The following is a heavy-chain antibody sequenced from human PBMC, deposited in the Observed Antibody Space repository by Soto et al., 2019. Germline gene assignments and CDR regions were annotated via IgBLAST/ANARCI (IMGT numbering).Heavy chain of an antibody. CDR3: AKAPQQLPSYFDY. J-gene: IGHJ4*02. D-gene: IGHD6-13*01. CDR2: ISHDGSHE. CDR1: GLSIYTSA. V-gene: IGHV3-30*04. Sequence: GGSLRLSCAASGLSIYTSAMHWVCQAPGKGLEWVAMISHDGSHEYYGDSVKGRFSVSRDNSQNILHLQMNSLRIEDTAVYYCAKAPQQLPSYFDYWGQGTLVTVSS.